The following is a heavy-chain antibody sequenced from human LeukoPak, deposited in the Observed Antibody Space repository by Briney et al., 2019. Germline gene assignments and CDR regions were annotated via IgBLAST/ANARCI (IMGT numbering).Heavy chain of an antibody. V-gene: IGHV3-9*01. J-gene: IGHJ4*02. CDR1: GFTLKDYA. CDR3: AKGSSGWFDAPPDY. Sequence: GGSLRLSWAASGFTLKDYARRWVRQAPGKGREGVSGISWNSGSIGYADSVKGRFTISRDNAKNSLYLQMNSLRAEDTALYYCAKGSSGWFDAPPDYWGQGTLVTVSS. D-gene: IGHD6-19*01. CDR2: ISWNSGSI.